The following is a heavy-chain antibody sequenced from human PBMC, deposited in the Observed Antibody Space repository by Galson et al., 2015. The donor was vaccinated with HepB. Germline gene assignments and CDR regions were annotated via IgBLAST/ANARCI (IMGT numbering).Heavy chain of an antibody. D-gene: IGHD3-10*01. CDR3: ASDPRATAARGWYFDR. CDR2: ISYDGSNK. J-gene: IGHJ2*01. Sequence: SLRLSCAASRFTFSSYAMHWVRQAPGKGLEWVAIISYDGSNKYYADSVKGRFTISRDNSRNTLYLQMNSLRAEDTAVYYCASDPRATAARGWYFDRWGRGTLVTVSS. V-gene: IGHV3-30-3*01. CDR1: RFTFSSYA.